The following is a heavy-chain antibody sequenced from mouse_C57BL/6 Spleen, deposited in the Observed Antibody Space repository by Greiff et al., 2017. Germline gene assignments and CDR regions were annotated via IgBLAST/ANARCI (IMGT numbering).Heavy chain of an antibody. J-gene: IGHJ3*01. CDR1: GYAFSSYW. V-gene: IGHV1-80*01. Sequence: VQLQQSGAELVKPGASVKISCKASGYAFSSYWMNWVKQRPGKGLEWIGQIYPGDGDTNYNGKFKGKATLTADKSSSTAYMQLSSLTSEDSAVYFCARSATTVAPFAYWGQGSLVTVSA. CDR2: IYPGDGDT. D-gene: IGHD1-1*01. CDR3: ARSATTVAPFAY.